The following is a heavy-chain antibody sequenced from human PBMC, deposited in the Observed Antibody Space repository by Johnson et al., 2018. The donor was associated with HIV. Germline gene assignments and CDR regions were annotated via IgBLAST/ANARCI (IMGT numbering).Heavy chain of an antibody. J-gene: IGHJ3*02. CDR1: GFTFSDYY. CDR2: ISSSGSTI. CDR3: AKGYYDSPFGFDI. Sequence: QEKLVESGGGVVQPGGSLRLSCAVSGFTFSDYYMSWIRQAPGKGLEWVSYISSSGSTIYYADPVKGRFTISRDNSKNALYLQMHNLTTEDTAVYYCAKGYYDSPFGFDIWGQGTMVIVSS. D-gene: IGHD3-3*01. V-gene: IGHV3-11*04.